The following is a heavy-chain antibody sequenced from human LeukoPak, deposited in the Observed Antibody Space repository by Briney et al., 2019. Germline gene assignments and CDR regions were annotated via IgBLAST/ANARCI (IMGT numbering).Heavy chain of an antibody. CDR2: INHSGST. J-gene: IGHJ4*02. D-gene: IGHD5-18*01. V-gene: IGHV4-34*01. Sequence: SETLSLTCAVYGGSFSGYYWSWIRQPPGKGLEWIGEINHSGSTNYNPSLKSRVTISVDTSKNQFSLKLSSVTVADTAVYYCARGGPGQLWLLDYWGQGTLVTVSS. CDR1: GGSFSGYY. CDR3: ARGGPGQLWLLDY.